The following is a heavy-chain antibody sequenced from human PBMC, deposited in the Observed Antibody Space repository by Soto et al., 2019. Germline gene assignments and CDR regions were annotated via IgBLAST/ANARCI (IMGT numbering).Heavy chain of an antibody. CDR1: GGTFSSYA. Sequence: ASVKVSCKASGGTFSSYAISWVRQAPGQGLEWMGGIIPIFGTANYAQKFQGRVTITADESTSTAYMELSSLRSEDTAVYYCAREKYSYAIRGVFDYWGQGTLVTVSS. D-gene: IGHD5-18*01. V-gene: IGHV1-69*13. CDR2: IIPIFGTA. CDR3: AREKYSYAIRGVFDY. J-gene: IGHJ4*02.